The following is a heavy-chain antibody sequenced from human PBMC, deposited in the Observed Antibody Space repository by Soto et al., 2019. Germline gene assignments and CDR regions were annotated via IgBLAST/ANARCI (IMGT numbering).Heavy chain of an antibody. CDR2: IKPDGTEK. J-gene: IGHJ4*02. CDR1: GFPFGSYW. D-gene: IGHD6-19*01. CDR3: APRLGWVAASGGY. V-gene: IGHV3-7*01. Sequence: EVQVVESGGGLVQPGGSLRLSCTASGFPFGSYWIHWVRQAPGKGLEWVANIKPDGTEKLYADSVRGRFTISRDNAKNSFYLQMNSLRADDTGVYYCAPRLGWVAASGGYCGRGTLVIVSS.